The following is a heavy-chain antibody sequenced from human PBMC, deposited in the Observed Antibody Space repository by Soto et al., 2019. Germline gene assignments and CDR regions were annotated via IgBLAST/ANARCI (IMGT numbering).Heavy chain of an antibody. Sequence: SETLSLTCTISGGSFNNDYWTWIRQSPGKGLEWIGYIFHSGITDYNPSVKSRVTISIDKSKNLFSLKLTSVTAADTAVYYCARDRYFYDSAGYYRTLDSWGQGILVTVS. J-gene: IGHJ5*01. D-gene: IGHD3-22*01. CDR3: ARDRYFYDSAGYYRTLDS. V-gene: IGHV4-59*01. CDR2: IFHSGIT. CDR1: GGSFNNDY.